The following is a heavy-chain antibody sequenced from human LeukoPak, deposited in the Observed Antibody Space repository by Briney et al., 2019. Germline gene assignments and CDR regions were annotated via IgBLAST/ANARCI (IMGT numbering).Heavy chain of an antibody. CDR1: GGSISSYY. CDR2: IYYSGST. V-gene: IGHV4-59*08. D-gene: IGHD3-10*01. Sequence: SETLSLTCTVSGGSISSYYWSWIRQPPGKGLEWIGYIYYSGSTNYNPSLKSRVTISVDTSKNQFSLKLSSVTAADTAVYYCASPRPDYSDSYAFDIWGQGTMVTVSS. CDR3: ASPRPDYSDSYAFDI. J-gene: IGHJ3*02.